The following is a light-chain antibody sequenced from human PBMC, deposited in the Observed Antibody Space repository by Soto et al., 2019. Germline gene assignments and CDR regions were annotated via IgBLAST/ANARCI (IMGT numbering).Light chain of an antibody. Sequence: EIVMTQSPATLSVSPGERATLSCRASQSVSSTLAWYQQKPGQAPRLLIYGASTRATGIPARFSGSGSGTEFTLTISSLQSEDFAVYYCQQHNNRLPFTFGPGTKVDI. J-gene: IGKJ3*01. CDR3: QQHNNRLPFT. V-gene: IGKV3-15*01. CDR1: QSVSST. CDR2: GAS.